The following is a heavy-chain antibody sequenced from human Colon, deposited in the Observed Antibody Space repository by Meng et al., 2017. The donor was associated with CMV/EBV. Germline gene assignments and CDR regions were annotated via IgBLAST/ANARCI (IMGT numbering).Heavy chain of an antibody. CDR1: GFTISDRH. V-gene: IGHV3-11*01. CDR3: ATSPQPSGGSYWDYYFDH. Sequence: GESLKISCEVSGFTISDRHMSWIRQAPGKGLEWIIYVTRDTMIYSADSVKGRFTISRDNAKNTVYLQMSSLRADDTAVYYCATSPQPSGGSYWDYYFDHWGQGTLVTVSS. J-gene: IGHJ4*02. CDR2: VTRDTMI. D-gene: IGHD1-26*01.